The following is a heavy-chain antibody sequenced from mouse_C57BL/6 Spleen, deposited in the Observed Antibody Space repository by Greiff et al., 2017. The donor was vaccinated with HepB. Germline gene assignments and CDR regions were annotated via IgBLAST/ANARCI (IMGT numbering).Heavy chain of an antibody. J-gene: IGHJ1*03. CDR1: GYAFTNYL. CDR3: ARSRLRGGYFDV. D-gene: IGHD2-4*01. Sequence: VQLQQSGAELVRPGTSVKVSCKASGYAFTNYLIEWVKQRPGQGLEWIGVINPGSGGTNYNEKFKGKATLTADKSSSTAYMQLSSLTSEDSAVYFCARSRLRGGYFDVWGTGTTVTVSS. CDR2: INPGSGGT. V-gene: IGHV1-54*01.